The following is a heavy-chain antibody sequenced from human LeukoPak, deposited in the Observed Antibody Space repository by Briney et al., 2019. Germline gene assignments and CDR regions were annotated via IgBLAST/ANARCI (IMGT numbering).Heavy chain of an antibody. J-gene: IGHJ6*03. Sequence: SETLSLTCTVSGGSISSYYWSWIRQPPGKGLEWNGYIYTSGSTNYNPSLKSRVTISVDTSKNQFSLKLSSVTAADTAVYYCARHGKEYGSSWYADYYYYMDVWGKGTTVTVSS. V-gene: IGHV4-4*09. CDR1: GGSISSYY. CDR2: IYTSGST. D-gene: IGHD6-13*01. CDR3: ARHGKEYGSSWYADYYYYMDV.